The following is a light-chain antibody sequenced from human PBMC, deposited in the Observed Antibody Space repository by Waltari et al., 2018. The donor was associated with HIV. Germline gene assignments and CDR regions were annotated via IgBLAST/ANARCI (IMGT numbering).Light chain of an antibody. J-gene: IGKJ1*01. CDR2: YAS. CDR1: QTIGSS. Sequence: EIVLTQSPDFQSLTPKEKVTITCRASQTIGSSLHWYQQKPDQSPKLLIKYASQSFSGVPSRFSGSGSGTDFTLTINGLEAEDAATYYCHQSSNLPRTFGQGTKVEIK. CDR3: HQSSNLPRT. V-gene: IGKV6-21*01.